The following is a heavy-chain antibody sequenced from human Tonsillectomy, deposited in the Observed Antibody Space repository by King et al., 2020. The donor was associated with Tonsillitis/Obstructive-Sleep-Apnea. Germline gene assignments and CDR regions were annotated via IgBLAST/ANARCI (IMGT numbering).Heavy chain of an antibody. D-gene: IGHD3-9*01. Sequence: VQLQQWGAGLLKPSETLSLTCAVSGGSFSDYYWSWLRQPPGKGLEWIGEINPSGGTKYNPSLKSRVTMLLDTSKNQFSLKLSSVTAADTAVYYCARGDILTGYYASTDFDYWGQGTLVTVSS. V-gene: IGHV4-34*01. CDR2: INPSGGT. CDR3: ARGDILTGYYASTDFDY. J-gene: IGHJ4*02. CDR1: GGSFSDYY.